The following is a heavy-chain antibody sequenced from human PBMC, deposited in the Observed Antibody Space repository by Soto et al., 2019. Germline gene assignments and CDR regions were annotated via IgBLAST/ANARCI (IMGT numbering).Heavy chain of an antibody. CDR1: GYTFTSYD. CDR3: AREPSGGGGNWFDP. J-gene: IGHJ5*02. Sequence: QVQLVQSGAEVKKPGASVKVSCKASGYTFTSYDINWVRQATGQGLEWMGWMNPNSGNTAYAQKFQGRVTMTRNTPISTAYRALSSLRSEDPAVYYCAREPSGGGGNWFDPWGQGTLVTVSS. CDR2: MNPNSGNT. D-gene: IGHD3-10*01. V-gene: IGHV1-8*01.